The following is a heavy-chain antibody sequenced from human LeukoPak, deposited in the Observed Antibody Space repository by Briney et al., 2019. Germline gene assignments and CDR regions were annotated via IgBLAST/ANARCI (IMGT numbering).Heavy chain of an antibody. Sequence: GGSLRLSCAASGFTFSSYAMSWVRQAPGKGLEWVSGISGSGDNTYYADSVKGRFTISRVNSKNALYVQVNSLGTEDTAAYYCAKGSYYDSSGSFYFDYWGQGTLVTVSS. CDR1: GFTFSSYA. J-gene: IGHJ4*02. CDR3: AKGSYYDSSGSFYFDY. CDR2: ISGSGDNT. V-gene: IGHV3-23*01. D-gene: IGHD3-22*01.